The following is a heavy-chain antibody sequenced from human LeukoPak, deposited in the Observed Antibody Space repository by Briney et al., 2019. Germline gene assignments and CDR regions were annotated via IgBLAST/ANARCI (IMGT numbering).Heavy chain of an antibody. D-gene: IGHD5-24*01. CDR1: GYTFTRHY. V-gene: IGHV1-46*01. CDR3: ARDNSLQDMAWWFDP. J-gene: IGHJ5*02. Sequence: GASVTVSCKSSGYTFTRHYLHWVRQAPGQGLEWVGLINPTGTSSWSAQKFQGRVTLTRDMSTSTDYMELSSLRSEDTAVYYCARDNSLQDMAWWFDPWGQGTLVIVSS. CDR2: INPTGTSS.